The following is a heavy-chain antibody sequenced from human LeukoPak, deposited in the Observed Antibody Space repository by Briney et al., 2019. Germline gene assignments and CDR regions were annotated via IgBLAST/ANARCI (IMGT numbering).Heavy chain of an antibody. CDR1: GFTFSSYS. D-gene: IGHD4-17*01. CDR2: IFGGGGT. J-gene: IGHJ3*02. Sequence: GGSLRLSCAASGFTFSSYSMSWARRAPGEGREWVSVIFGGGGTYYGDSVRGRFTISRDNSKNTLYLQMNSLRAEDTAVYYCASLDYGDYSLDAFDIWGQGTMVTVSS. CDR3: ASLDYGDYSLDAFDI. V-gene: IGHV3-66*02.